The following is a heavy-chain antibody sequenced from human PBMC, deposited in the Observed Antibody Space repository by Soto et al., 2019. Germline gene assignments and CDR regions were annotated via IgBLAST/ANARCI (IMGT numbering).Heavy chain of an antibody. CDR2: INHSGST. CDR1: GGSFSGYY. J-gene: IGHJ4*02. V-gene: IGHV4-34*01. CDR3: ARGGDSYGYAQYFDY. D-gene: IGHD5-18*01. Sequence: TAETLSLTCAVYGGSFSGYYWSWIRQPPGKGLEWIGEINHSGSTNYNPSLKSRVTISVDTSKNQFSLRLSSVTAADTAVYYCARGGDSYGYAQYFDYWGQGTLVTVSS.